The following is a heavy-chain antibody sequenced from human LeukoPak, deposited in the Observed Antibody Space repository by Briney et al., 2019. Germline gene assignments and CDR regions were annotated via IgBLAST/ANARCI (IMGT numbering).Heavy chain of an antibody. CDR1: GYTFTIYA. Sequence: ASVKVSCKASGYTFTIYALNWVRQAPGQGLEWMGWINTNTGNPTYAQGFTGPFVFSLDTSVSTAYLQISSLKAEDTAVYYCARDLYYYGSGSYYRGVSDYWGQGTLVTVSS. CDR3: ARDLYYYGSGSYYRGVSDY. V-gene: IGHV7-4-1*02. J-gene: IGHJ4*02. D-gene: IGHD3-10*01. CDR2: INTNTGNP.